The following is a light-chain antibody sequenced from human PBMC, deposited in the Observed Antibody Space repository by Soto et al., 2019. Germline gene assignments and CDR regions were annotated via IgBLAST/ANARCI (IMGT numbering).Light chain of an antibody. V-gene: IGLV2-14*03. CDR2: DVS. J-gene: IGLJ1*01. CDR3: SSYTMSISDV. CDR1: NSDIGGFYH. Sequence: VCDSSGKWGCISCIGTNSDIGGFYHVSWHQQHPGKAPKLIIYDVSNRPSGVSNRSSGNQNGNTASLIISGRQAEAEADYDFSSYTMSISDVFASGPTVT.